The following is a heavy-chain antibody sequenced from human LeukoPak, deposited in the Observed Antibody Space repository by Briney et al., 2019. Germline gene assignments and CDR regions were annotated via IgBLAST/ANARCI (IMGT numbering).Heavy chain of an antibody. CDR3: ARVNWELLLDY. J-gene: IGHJ4*02. D-gene: IGHD1-26*01. CDR2: IYYSGST. V-gene: IGHV4-59*01. Sequence: SSETLSLTCTVSGGSISSYYWSWIRQPPGKGLEWIGYIYYSGSTNYNPSLKSRVTISVDTSKNQFSLKLSSVTAADTAVYYCARVNWELLLDYWGQGTLVTVSS. CDR1: GGSISSYY.